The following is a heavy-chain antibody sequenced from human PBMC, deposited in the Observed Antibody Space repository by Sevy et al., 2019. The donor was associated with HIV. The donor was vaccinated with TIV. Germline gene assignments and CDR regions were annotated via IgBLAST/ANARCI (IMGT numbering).Heavy chain of an antibody. CDR3: ARDEGYDSSGYYYDRYFDY. Sequence: GGSLRLSCAASGFTFSSYAMSWVRQAPGKGLEWVSAISGSGGSTYYADSVKGRFTISRDNSKNTLYLQMNSLRAEDTAVYYCARDEGYDSSGYYYDRYFDYWGQGTLVTVSS. CDR1: GFTFSSYA. J-gene: IGHJ4*02. D-gene: IGHD3-22*01. CDR2: ISGSGGST. V-gene: IGHV3-23*01.